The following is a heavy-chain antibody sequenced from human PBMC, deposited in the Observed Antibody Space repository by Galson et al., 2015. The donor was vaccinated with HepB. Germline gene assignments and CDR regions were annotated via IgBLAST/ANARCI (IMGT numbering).Heavy chain of an antibody. J-gene: IGHJ4*02. D-gene: IGHD3-10*01. V-gene: IGHV1-69*04. CDR2: IIPILGIA. Sequence: SVKVSCKASGGTFSSYAISWVRQAPGQGLEWMGRIIPILGIANYAQKFQGRVTITADKSTSTAYMELSSLRSEDTAVYYCARPDSYYYGSGSYPTTSFGYWGQGTLVTVSS. CDR3: ARPDSYYYGSGSYPTTSFGY. CDR1: GGTFSSYA.